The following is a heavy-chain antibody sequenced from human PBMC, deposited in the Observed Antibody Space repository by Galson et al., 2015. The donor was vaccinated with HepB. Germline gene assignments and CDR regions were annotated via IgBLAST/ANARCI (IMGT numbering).Heavy chain of an antibody. J-gene: IGHJ3*02. D-gene: IGHD3-22*01. CDR3: ARDSGYCDTSSPHAFDI. CDR1: GGTFSSYT. Sequence: SVKVSCKASGGTFSSYTISWVRQAPGQGLEWMGRIIPILGIANYAQKFQGRVTITADKSTSTAYMELSSLRSEDTAVYYCARDSGYCDTSSPHAFDIWGQGTMVTVSS. V-gene: IGHV1-69*04. CDR2: IIPILGIA.